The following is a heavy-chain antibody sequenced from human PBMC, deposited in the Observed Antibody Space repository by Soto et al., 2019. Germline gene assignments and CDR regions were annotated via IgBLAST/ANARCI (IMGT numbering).Heavy chain of an antibody. Sequence: SETLSLTCTVSGGSISSYYWSWLRQPPGKGLEWIGYIYYSGSTNYNPSLKSRVTISVDTSKNQFSLKLSSVTAADTAVYYCARVYFDWLSQYYFDYWGQGTLVTVS. CDR2: IYYSGST. D-gene: IGHD3-9*01. CDR3: ARVYFDWLSQYYFDY. CDR1: GGSISSYY. V-gene: IGHV4-59*01. J-gene: IGHJ4*02.